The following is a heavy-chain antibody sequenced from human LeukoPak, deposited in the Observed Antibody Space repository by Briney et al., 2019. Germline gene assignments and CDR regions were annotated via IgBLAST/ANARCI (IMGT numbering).Heavy chain of an antibody. Sequence: PGGSLRLSCAASGFTFSTYDMHWVRQATGKGLEWASTITSAGDRYYPGSVKGRFTISRENAKNSLYLQMDSLRAGDTAVYYCAREACNGNSCYLLDYWGQGTLVTVSS. CDR1: GFTFSTYD. CDR2: ITSAGDR. J-gene: IGHJ4*02. CDR3: AREACNGNSCYLLDY. V-gene: IGHV3-13*01. D-gene: IGHD2-15*01.